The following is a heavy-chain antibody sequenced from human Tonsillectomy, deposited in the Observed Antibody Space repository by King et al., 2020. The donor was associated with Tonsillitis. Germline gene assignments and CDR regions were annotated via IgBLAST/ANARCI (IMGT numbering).Heavy chain of an antibody. V-gene: IGHV4-59*01. CDR1: GGSISPYY. J-gene: IGHJ3*02. D-gene: IGHD2-21*02. CDR3: ARGVYCGADCYSDGFDI. Sequence: QLQESGPGLVRPSETLSLTCTVSGGSISPYYWSCIRQSPGKGLEWSGVIYYSGSTTYNPSLKSRVTVSVDTARNQFSLKLWSVTAADTAVYYCARGVYCGADCYSDGFDIWGQGTMVTVSS. CDR2: IYYSGST.